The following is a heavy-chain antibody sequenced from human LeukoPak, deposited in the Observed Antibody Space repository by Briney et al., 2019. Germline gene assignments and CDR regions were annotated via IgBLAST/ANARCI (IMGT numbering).Heavy chain of an antibody. CDR3: AKSSGGQQLVRFDY. CDR1: GFTFSSYG. CDR2: ISYDGSNK. D-gene: IGHD6-13*01. Sequence: GGSLRLSCAASGFTFSSYGMHWVRQAPGKGLEWVAVISYDGSNKYYADSVKGRFTISRDNSKNTLYLQMNSLRAEDTAVYYCAKSSGGQQLVRFDYWGQGTLVTVSS. V-gene: IGHV3-30*18. J-gene: IGHJ4*02.